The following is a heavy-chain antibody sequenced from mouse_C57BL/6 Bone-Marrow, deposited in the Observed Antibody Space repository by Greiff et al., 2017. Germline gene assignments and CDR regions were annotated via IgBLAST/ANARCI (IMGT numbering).Heavy chain of an antibody. V-gene: IGHV1-81*01. J-gene: IGHJ4*01. Sequence: QVQLQQSGAELARPGASVKLSCKASGYTFTSYGISWVKQRTGQGLEWIGEIYPSSGNTYYNEKFKGKATLTADKSSSTAYMELRSLTSEDSAVYFCARSGYGNHYAMDYWGQGTSVTVSS. CDR2: IYPSSGNT. CDR1: GYTFTSYG. D-gene: IGHD2-10*02. CDR3: ARSGYGNHYAMDY.